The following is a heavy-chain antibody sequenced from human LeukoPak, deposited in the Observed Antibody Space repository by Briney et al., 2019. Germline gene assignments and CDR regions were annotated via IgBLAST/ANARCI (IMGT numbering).Heavy chain of an antibody. CDR2: TNRDGSST. Sequence: GGSLRLSCAASGFTFSSYWMHWVRQAPGKGLVWVSHTNRDGSSTTYADSVKGRFTISRDNAKNTLYLQMNSLRAEDTAVYYCARGAGGAIWGQGTLVTVSS. CDR3: ARGAGGAI. V-gene: IGHV3-74*01. CDR1: GFTFSSYW. D-gene: IGHD2-21*01. J-gene: IGHJ4*02.